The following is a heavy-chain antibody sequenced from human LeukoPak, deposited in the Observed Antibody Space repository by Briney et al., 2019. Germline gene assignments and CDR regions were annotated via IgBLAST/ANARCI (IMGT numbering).Heavy chain of an antibody. CDR2: IYTSGST. D-gene: IGHD2-2*03. CDR3: AREPGYCSSTSCYAGRGVDY. V-gene: IGHV4-4*07. Sequence: SETLSLTCTVAGGSISSYYCGWIRQPAGEGREWIGRIYTSGSTNYNPSLKSRVTMSVDTSRNQFSLKLSSVTAADTAVYYCAREPGYCSSTSCYAGRGVDYWGQGTLVTVSS. J-gene: IGHJ4*02. CDR1: GGSISSYY.